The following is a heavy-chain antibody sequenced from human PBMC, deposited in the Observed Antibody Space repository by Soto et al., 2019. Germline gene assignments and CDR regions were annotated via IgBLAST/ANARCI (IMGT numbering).Heavy chain of an antibody. CDR2: ISDAAGSA. CDR1: GFTFSTYA. V-gene: IGHV3-23*01. Sequence: GALLVSCSASGFTFSTYAMSWVRQVPGKGLEWVSTISDAAGSAYYVDSVKGRFTISRDNSKKTLYLQMNSLRAEDSAVYYCARPYGGKIGDAPDLWGQGTMVTV. CDR3: ARPYGGKIGDAPDL. J-gene: IGHJ3*01. D-gene: IGHD4-17*01.